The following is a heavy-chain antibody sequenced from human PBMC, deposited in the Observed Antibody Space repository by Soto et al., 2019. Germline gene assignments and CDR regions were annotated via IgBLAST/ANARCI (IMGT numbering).Heavy chain of an antibody. Sequence: GESLKISCKGSGYSFTSYWIGWVRQMPGKGLEWMGIIYPGDSDTRYSPSFQGQVTISADKSISTAYLQWSSLKASDTAMYYCARSPGIAAAGRLISTHTYYYGMDVWGQGTTVTVSS. CDR1: GYSFTSYW. J-gene: IGHJ6*02. CDR2: IYPGDSDT. V-gene: IGHV5-51*01. CDR3: ARSPGIAAAGRLISTHTYYYGMDV. D-gene: IGHD6-13*01.